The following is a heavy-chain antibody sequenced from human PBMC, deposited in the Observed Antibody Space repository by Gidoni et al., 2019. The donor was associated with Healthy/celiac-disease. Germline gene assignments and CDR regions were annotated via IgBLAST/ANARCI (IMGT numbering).Heavy chain of an antibody. Sequence: EVQLVESGGGLIQPGGSLRLSCAASGFTVSSNYMSWVRQAPGKGLEWVSVIYSGGSTYYADSVKGRFTISRDNSKNTLYLQMNSLRAEDTAVYYCAREDDSGLVGFDIWGQGTMVTVSS. CDR2: IYSGGST. V-gene: IGHV3-53*01. J-gene: IGHJ3*02. D-gene: IGHD3-22*01. CDR3: AREDDSGLVGFDI. CDR1: GFTVSSNY.